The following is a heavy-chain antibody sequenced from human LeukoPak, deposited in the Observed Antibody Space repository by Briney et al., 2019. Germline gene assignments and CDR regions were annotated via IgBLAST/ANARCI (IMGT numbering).Heavy chain of an antibody. CDR2: IRYDGSNK. V-gene: IGHV3-30*02. CDR3: AKEGGDIVVVPAAMNYYYYMDV. D-gene: IGHD2-2*01. J-gene: IGHJ6*03. CDR1: GFTFSSYG. Sequence: GGSLRLSCAASGFTFSSYGMHWVRQAPGKGLEWVAFIRYDGSNKYYADSVKDGSTISRDNSKNTLYLQMNSMRAEDTAVYYCAKEGGDIVVVPAAMNYYYYMDVWGKGTTVTVSS.